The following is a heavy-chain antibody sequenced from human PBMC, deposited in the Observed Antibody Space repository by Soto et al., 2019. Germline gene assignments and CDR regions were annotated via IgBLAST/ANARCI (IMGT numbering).Heavy chain of an antibody. J-gene: IGHJ4*02. CDR1: GFTFSSYG. CDR2: IWYDGSNK. Sequence: QVQLVESGGGVVQPGRSLRLSCAASGFTFSSYGMHWVRQAPGKGLEWVAVIWYDGSNKYYADSVKGRFTISRDNSKNTLYLQMNSLRAEDTAVYYCATTGSSGWLDYWGQGTLVTVSS. V-gene: IGHV3-33*01. CDR3: ATTGSSGWLDY. D-gene: IGHD6-19*01.